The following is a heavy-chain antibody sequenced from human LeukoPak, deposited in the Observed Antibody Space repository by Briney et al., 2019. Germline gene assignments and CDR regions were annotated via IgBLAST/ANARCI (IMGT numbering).Heavy chain of an antibody. D-gene: IGHD6-19*01. J-gene: IGHJ4*02. V-gene: IGHV3-21*01. CDR1: GFTFSSYS. Sequence: GGSLRLSCAVSGFTFSSYSMNWVRQAPGKGLEWVSSISSSSSYIYYADSVKGRFTISRDNAKNSLYLQMNSPRAEDTAVYYCARGESGWYPYWGQGTLVTVSS. CDR3: ARGESGWYPY. CDR2: ISSSSSYI.